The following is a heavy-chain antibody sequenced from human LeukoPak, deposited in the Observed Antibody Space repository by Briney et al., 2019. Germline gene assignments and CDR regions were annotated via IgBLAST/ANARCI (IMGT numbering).Heavy chain of an antibody. J-gene: IGHJ4*02. V-gene: IGHV1-69*04. D-gene: IGHD6-19*01. CDR3: ARVRNSSVPDY. Sequence: SVKVSCKASGGTFSSYAISWVRQAPGQGLEWMGRIIPILGIANYAQKFQGRVTITADKSTSTAYMELSSLRSEDTAVYYCARVRNSSVPDYWGQGTLVTVSS. CDR1: GGTFSSYA. CDR2: IIPILGIA.